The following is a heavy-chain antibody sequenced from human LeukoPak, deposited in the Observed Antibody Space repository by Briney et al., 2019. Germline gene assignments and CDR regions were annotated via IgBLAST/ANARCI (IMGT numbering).Heavy chain of an antibody. Sequence: SETLSLTCTVSGGSIRSLYWSWIRQPPGKGLEWIGYIYYSGSTNHNPSLKSRVTISVDTSKNQFSLKLSSVTAADTAVYYCASGKYPALANYFDYWGQGTLVTVSS. CDR3: ASGKYPALANYFDY. D-gene: IGHD5-18*01. CDR2: IYYSGST. CDR1: GGSIRSLY. V-gene: IGHV4-59*11. J-gene: IGHJ4*02.